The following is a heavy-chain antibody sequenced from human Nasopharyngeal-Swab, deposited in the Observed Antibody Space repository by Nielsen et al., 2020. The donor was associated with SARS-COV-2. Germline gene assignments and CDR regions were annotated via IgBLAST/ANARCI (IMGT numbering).Heavy chain of an antibody. CDR1: GGSISSSSYY. V-gene: IGHV4-61*01. CDR2: IYYSGST. CDR3: ARRGDWGRAFDY. D-gene: IGHD7-27*01. J-gene: IGHJ4*02. Sequence: SETLSLTCTVSGGSISSSSYYWSWIRQPPGEGLEWIGYIYYSGSTNYNPSLKSRVTISVDTSKNQFSLKLSSVTAADTAVYYCARRGDWGRAFDYWGQGTLVTVSS.